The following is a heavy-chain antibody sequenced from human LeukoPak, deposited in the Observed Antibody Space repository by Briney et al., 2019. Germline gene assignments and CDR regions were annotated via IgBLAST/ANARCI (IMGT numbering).Heavy chain of an antibody. CDR1: GFXLSSYW. CDR3: ARDGGTAGEFDY. Sequence: GGSLRLSCAASGFXLSSYWMTWVRQAPGKGLEWVANIKQDGSEKYYVDSVKGRFTISRDNAKNSLYLQMNSLRAEDTAVYYCARDGGTAGEFDYWGQGTLVTVSS. J-gene: IGHJ4*02. CDR2: IKQDGSEK. D-gene: IGHD2-15*01. V-gene: IGHV3-7*05.